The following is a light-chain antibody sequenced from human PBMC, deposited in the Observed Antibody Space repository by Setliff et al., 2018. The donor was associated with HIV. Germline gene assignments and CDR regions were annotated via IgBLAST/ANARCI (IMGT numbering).Light chain of an antibody. CDR2: NVT. J-gene: IGLJ1*01. Sequence: QSVLTQPRSVSGSPGQSVTFSCTGSSSDIGAYNYVSWYQQRPGKAPKLIICNVTRRPSGVPDRFSGSKSGNTASLTISGLQAEDEADYYCCSYAGSYTYIFGTGTKGTV. CDR3: CSYAGSYTYI. V-gene: IGLV2-11*01. CDR1: SSDIGAYNY.